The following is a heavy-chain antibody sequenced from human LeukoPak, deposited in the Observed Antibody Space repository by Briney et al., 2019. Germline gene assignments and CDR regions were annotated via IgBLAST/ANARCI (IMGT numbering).Heavy chain of an antibody. CDR3: AKETWRGYLPYSMDV. V-gene: IGHV3-23*01. CDR1: GITFSSYA. D-gene: IGHD5-12*01. J-gene: IGHJ6*03. Sequence: GGSLRLSCVASGITFSSYAMTWVRQAPGKGLEVVSSISGGGRSMYYADSVEGRLTISRDNAKNPLYLQMNRLRAEDTAVYYCAKETWRGYLPYSMDVWGKGTTVTVSS. CDR2: ISGGGRSM.